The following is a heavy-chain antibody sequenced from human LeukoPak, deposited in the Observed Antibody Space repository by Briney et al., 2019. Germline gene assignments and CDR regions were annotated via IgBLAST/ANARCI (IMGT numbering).Heavy chain of an antibody. J-gene: IGHJ4*02. Sequence: SQTLSLTCAVSGGSISSGGYSWSWIRQPAGKGLEWIGRIYTSGSTSYNSSLKSRVTMSVDTSKNQFSLKLSSVTAADTAVYYCARNVGGYNYGYSLDYWGQGTLVSVSS. CDR1: GGSISSGGYS. D-gene: IGHD5-18*01. CDR2: IYTSGST. V-gene: IGHV4-61*02. CDR3: ARNVGGYNYGYSLDY.